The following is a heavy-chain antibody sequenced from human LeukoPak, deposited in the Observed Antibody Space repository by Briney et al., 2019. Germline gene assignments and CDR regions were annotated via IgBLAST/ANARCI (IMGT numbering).Heavy chain of an antibody. V-gene: IGHV1-24*01. CDR1: GYTLTELS. J-gene: IGHJ6*03. CDR3: ARVIAAAGRRGGYYYYYMDV. D-gene: IGHD6-13*01. CDR2: FDPEDGET. Sequence: GASVKVSCKVSGYTLTELSMHWVRQAPGKGLEWMGGFDPEDGETIYAQKFQGRVTMTEDTSTDTAYMELSSLRSDDTAVYYCARVIAAAGRRGGYYYYYMDVWGKGTTVTVSS.